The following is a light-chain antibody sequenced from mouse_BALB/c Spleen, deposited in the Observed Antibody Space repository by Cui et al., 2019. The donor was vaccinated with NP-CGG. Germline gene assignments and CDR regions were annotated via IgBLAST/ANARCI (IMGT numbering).Light chain of an antibody. Sequence: QAVVTQESALTTSPGETVPLTCRSSTGAVTTSNDANGVQEKPDGLGSGVRGGNNKRGPGVPARFSGSLIGDKAALTITGAQTEDEAIYFCALWYSNHWVFGGGTKLTVL. J-gene: IGLJ1*01. CDR3: ALWYSNHWV. V-gene: IGLV1*01. CDR2: GNN. CDR1: TGAVTTSND.